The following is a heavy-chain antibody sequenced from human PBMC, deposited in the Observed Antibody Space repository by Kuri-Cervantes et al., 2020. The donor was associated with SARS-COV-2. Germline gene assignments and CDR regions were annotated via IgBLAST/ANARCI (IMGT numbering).Heavy chain of an antibody. V-gene: IGHV4-39*01. Sequence: GSLRLSCTVSGGSVSSGSYYWSWIRQPPGKGLEWIGYIYYSGSTYYNPSLKSRVTISVDTSKNQFSLKLSSVTAADTAVYYCARSRGYCSSTSCFYYYGMDVWGQGTTVTVSS. D-gene: IGHD2-2*01. CDR3: ARSRGYCSSTSCFYYYGMDV. CDR1: GGSVSSGSYY. CDR2: IYYSGST. J-gene: IGHJ6*02.